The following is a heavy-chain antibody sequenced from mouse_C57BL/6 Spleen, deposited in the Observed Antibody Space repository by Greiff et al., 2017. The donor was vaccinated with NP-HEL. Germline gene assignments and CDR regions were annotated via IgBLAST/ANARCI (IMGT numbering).Heavy chain of an antibody. V-gene: IGHV8-12*01. Sequence: QVTLKESGPGILQSSQTLSLTCSFSGFSLSTSGMGVSWIRQPSGKGLEWLAHIYWDDDKRYNPSLKSRLTISKDTSRNQVFLKITSVDTADTATYYCARSYYGSRATGYFDVWGTGTTVTVSS. CDR2: IYWDDDK. CDR3: ARSYYGSRATGYFDV. D-gene: IGHD1-1*01. J-gene: IGHJ1*03. CDR1: GFSLSTSGMG.